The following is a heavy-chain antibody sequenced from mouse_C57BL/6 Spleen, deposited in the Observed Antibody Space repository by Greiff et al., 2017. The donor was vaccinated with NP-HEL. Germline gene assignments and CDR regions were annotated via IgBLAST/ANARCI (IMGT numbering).Heavy chain of an antibody. Sequence: VQLQQSGAELVKPGASVKMSCKASGYTFTSYWITWVKQRPGQGLEWIGDIYPGSGSTNDNEKFKSKATLTVDTSSSTAYMQLSSLTSEDSAVDYCAKMREYAGTGYYLDYWGQGTTLTVSS. D-gene: IGHD5-1*01. CDR1: GYTFTSYW. J-gene: IGHJ2*01. CDR3: AKMREYAGTGYYLDY. CDR2: IYPGSGST. V-gene: IGHV1-55*01.